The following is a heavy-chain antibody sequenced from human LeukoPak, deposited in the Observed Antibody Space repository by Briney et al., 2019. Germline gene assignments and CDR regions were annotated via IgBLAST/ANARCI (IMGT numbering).Heavy chain of an antibody. Sequence: SQTLSLTCTVSGGSISSGGYYWSWIRQPPGKGLEWIGYIFYSGGTNYNPSLKSRVTISVDTSKSHFSLKLNSVTTADTAMYYCARSFSSGSYRNYFDYWGQGTLVTVSS. V-gene: IGHV4-61*03. D-gene: IGHD1-26*01. CDR3: ARSFSSGSYRNYFDY. CDR2: IFYSGGT. J-gene: IGHJ4*02. CDR1: GGSISSGGYY.